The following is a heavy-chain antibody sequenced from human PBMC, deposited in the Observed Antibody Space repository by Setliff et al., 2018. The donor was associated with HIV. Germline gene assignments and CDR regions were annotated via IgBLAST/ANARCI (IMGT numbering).Heavy chain of an antibody. Sequence: PSETLSLTCTVSGGSISSYYWSWIRQPPGKGLEWIGYIYYSGSTNYNPSLKSRVTISVDTSKNQFSLKLSSVTAADTAVYYCAREREGYYDGSGYYYGAFDIWGQGTMVTVAS. CDR1: GGSISSYY. V-gene: IGHV4-59*01. CDR2: IYYSGST. J-gene: IGHJ3*02. D-gene: IGHD3-22*01. CDR3: AREREGYYDGSGYYYGAFDI.